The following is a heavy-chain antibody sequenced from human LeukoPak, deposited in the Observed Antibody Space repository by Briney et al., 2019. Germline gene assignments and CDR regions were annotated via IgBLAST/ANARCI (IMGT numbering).Heavy chain of an antibody. CDR2: IWYDGSNK. V-gene: IGHV3-33*01. CDR1: GFTFSSYG. Sequence: GGSLRLSCAASGFTFSSYGMHWVRQAPGKGLEWVAVIWYDGSNKYYADSVKGRFTISRDNSKNTLYLQMNSLRAEDTAVYYCARDLDPVLLWFGELLCAFDIWGQGIMVTVSS. CDR3: ARDLDPVLLWFGELLCAFDI. J-gene: IGHJ3*02. D-gene: IGHD3-10*01.